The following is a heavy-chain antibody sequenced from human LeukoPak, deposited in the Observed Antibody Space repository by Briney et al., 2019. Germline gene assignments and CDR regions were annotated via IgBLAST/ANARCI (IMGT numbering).Heavy chain of an antibody. CDR3: ARTSHYVDIAATIPYGIYYFDY. CDR1: GYTFTDYF. D-gene: IGHD5-12*01. V-gene: IGHV1-18*04. CDR2: ISAYNGDS. Sequence: ASVKVSCKASGYTFTDYFMNWVRQAPGQGLEWMGWISAYNGDSNYAQKLQGRGTMTTDTSTSTAYMELRSLRSDDTAVYYCARTSHYVDIAATIPYGIYYFDYWGQGTLVTVSS. J-gene: IGHJ4*02.